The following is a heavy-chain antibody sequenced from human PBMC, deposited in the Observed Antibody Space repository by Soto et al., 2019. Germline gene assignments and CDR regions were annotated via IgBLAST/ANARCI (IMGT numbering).Heavy chain of an antibody. CDR1: GDTFNTYT. CDR3: SIGSWSAETFDV. J-gene: IGHJ3*01. D-gene: IGHD2-2*01. V-gene: IGHV1-69*02. Sequence: QVHLIQSGAEVKKPGSSVKVSCKAAGDTFNTYTLFWVRQAPGHGLEWMGRSIPMLPVTNSAQKFQGRLTLTAYKSTGTAFMELTSLTSDDTAVYYCSIGSWSAETFDVGGQGTMVTVSS. CDR2: SIPMLPVT.